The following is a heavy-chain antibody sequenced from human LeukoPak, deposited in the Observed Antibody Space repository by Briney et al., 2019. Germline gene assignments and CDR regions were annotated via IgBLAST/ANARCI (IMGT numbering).Heavy chain of an antibody. D-gene: IGHD3-10*01. J-gene: IGHJ4*02. CDR1: GFTFSSYA. V-gene: IGHV3-23*01. CDR2: ISGSGSGT. CDR3: AKYVESGRSADY. Sequence: GGSLRLSCAASGFTFSSYAMSWVRQAPGKGLEWVSTISGSGSGTYYADSVKGRFTLSRDNSMNTLYLQMNSLRAEDTAVYYCAKYVESGRSADYWGQGTLVTVSS.